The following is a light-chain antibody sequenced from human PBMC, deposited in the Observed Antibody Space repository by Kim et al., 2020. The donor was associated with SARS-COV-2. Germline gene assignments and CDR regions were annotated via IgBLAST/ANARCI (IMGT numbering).Light chain of an antibody. CDR3: LQSRELPYS. V-gene: IGKV6-21*02. CDR1: QNIGGS. Sequence: CVTPKEKVTHTCRDSQNIGGSLHWYQQKPDQSPNLLIKFASQSIPGVPSRFSGSGYGTDFTLTINSLEAEDAATYYCLQSRELPYSFGQGTKLEI. CDR2: FAS. J-gene: IGKJ2*03.